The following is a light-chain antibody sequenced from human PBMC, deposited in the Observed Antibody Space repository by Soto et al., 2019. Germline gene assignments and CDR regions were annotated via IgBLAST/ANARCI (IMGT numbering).Light chain of an antibody. CDR1: EDVSDY. J-gene: IGKJ4*01. Sequence: DIKMTQSPSSLSASVGDRVTLTCQASEDVSDYVNWYQQKPGRAPKLLIYDASRLETGVPSRFSVRGSGTDFSFTIRDLQPEDFATYYCQLYKNVILTFGGGTRVDI. CDR2: DAS. V-gene: IGKV1-33*01. CDR3: QLYKNVILT.